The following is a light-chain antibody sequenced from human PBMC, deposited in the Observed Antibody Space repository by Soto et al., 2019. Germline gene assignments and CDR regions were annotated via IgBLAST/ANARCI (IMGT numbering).Light chain of an antibody. CDR3: QQYKSYPWT. CDR2: DAS. V-gene: IGKV1-5*01. J-gene: IGKJ1*01. CDR1: QSVSTW. Sequence: DIQLTQSPSTLSASVGDRVTITCRASQSVSTWLAWYQQKPGKAPKLLISDASNLERGVPSWFSGSGSGTEFTLTISSLQPDDFATYYCQQYKSYPWTFGQGSKVEIK.